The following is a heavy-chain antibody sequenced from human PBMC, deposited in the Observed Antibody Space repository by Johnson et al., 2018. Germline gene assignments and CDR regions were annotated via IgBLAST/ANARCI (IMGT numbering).Heavy chain of an antibody. D-gene: IGHD1-14*01. CDR3: ARDPGPFYYGMDV. CDR2: ISYSGST. CDR1: GGSISSYY. Sequence: QVQLQESGPGLVKPSETLSLTCTVSGGSISSYYWSWIRQPPGKGLEWIGYISYSGSTNYNPSLKSRVTVSVDTSKNQFSLKLSSVTAADTAVYYCARDPGPFYYGMDVWGQGTTVTVSS. V-gene: IGHV4-59*01. J-gene: IGHJ6*02.